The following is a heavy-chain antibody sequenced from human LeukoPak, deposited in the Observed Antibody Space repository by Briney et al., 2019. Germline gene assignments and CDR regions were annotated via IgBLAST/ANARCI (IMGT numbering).Heavy chain of an antibody. J-gene: IGHJ5*02. D-gene: IGHD6-13*01. CDR1: GYTFTGYY. Sequence: ASVKVSCKASGYTFTGYYMHWVRQAPGQGLEWMGWINPNSGGTNYAQKFQGRVTMTRDTSISTAYMELSRLRSDDTAMYYCARDRGQQLVRYWFDPWGQGTLVTVSP. CDR3: ARDRGQQLVRYWFDP. CDR2: INPNSGGT. V-gene: IGHV1-2*02.